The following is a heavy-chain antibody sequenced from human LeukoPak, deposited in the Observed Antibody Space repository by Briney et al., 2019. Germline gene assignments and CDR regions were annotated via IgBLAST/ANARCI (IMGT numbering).Heavy chain of an antibody. Sequence: GGSLRLYCAASGCIFSSYGMHWVRQAPGRGLEWVAFIRYGGSHKYYADSVKGRFTISRDNSKNTLYLQMNSLRAEDTAVYYCARARSSYGYGDAFDIWGQGTVVTVSS. CDR1: GCIFSSYG. V-gene: IGHV3-30*02. D-gene: IGHD5-18*01. J-gene: IGHJ3*02. CDR3: ARARSSYGYGDAFDI. CDR2: IRYGGSHK.